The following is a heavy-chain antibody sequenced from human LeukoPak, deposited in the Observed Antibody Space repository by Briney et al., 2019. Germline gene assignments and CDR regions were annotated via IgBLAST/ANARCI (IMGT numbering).Heavy chain of an antibody. Sequence: SETLSLTCTVSGGSISSSSYYWGWIRQPPGKGLEWIGSIYYSGSTYYNPSLKSRVTISVDTSKNQFSLKLSSVTAADTAVYYCARGRPEGIAAPMEWFDPWGQGTLVTVSS. J-gene: IGHJ5*02. CDR1: GGSISSSSYY. CDR3: ARGRPEGIAAPMEWFDP. CDR2: IYYSGST. D-gene: IGHD6-13*01. V-gene: IGHV4-39*07.